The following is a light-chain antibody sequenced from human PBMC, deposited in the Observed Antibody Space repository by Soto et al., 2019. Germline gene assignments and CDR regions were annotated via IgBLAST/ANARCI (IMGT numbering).Light chain of an antibody. CDR2: GNS. Sequence: QSLLTQPPSGSGAPGQRVTISCTGSSSNIGAGYDVHWYQQLPGTAPKVLIYGNSNRPSGVPDRFSGSKSGTSASLAITGLQAEDEADYYCQSYDSSLSGYVFGTGTKVTVL. V-gene: IGLV1-40*01. J-gene: IGLJ1*01. CDR3: QSYDSSLSGYV. CDR1: SSNIGAGYD.